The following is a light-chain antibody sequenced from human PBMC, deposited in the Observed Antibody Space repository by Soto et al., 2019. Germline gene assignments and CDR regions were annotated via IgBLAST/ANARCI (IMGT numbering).Light chain of an antibody. CDR2: GAS. CDR3: QQYMSSVT. V-gene: IGKV3-20*01. CDR1: QSVDSTF. Sequence: EIVLTQSPGSLSLSPGQRATLSCRASQSVDSTFFAWYQKKPGQAPRLLIYGASKRDTGVQDRFSGSGSGTDFTITISRLEPEDLAVYYCQQYMSSVTFGQGTKVEI. J-gene: IGKJ1*01.